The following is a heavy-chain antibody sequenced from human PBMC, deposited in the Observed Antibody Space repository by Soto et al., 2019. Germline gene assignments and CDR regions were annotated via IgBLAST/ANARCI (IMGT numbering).Heavy chain of an antibody. CDR2: IYYSGST. Sequence: QLQLQESGPGLVKPSETLSLTCTVSGGSISSSSYYWGWIRQPPGKGLEWIGSIYYSGSTYYNPSHKSRVTISVDTSKNQFSLKLSSVTAADTAVYYCARQGPEEGSGYDYYYYYYYMDVWGKGTTVTVSS. V-gene: IGHV4-39*01. CDR1: GGSISSSSYY. D-gene: IGHD3-3*01. CDR3: ARQGPEEGSGYDYYYYYYYMDV. J-gene: IGHJ6*03.